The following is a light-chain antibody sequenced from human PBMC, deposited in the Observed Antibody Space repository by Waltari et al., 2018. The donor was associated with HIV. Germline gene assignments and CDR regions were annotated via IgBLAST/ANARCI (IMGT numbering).Light chain of an antibody. CDR1: QSISSW. V-gene: IGKV1-5*03. CDR2: KAS. CDR3: QQSRT. Sequence: DIQMTQSTSTLSASVGDRVTITCRASQSISSWLAWYQQKPGEAPKLLIYKASSLESGVPSRFSGSGSGTEFTLTISSLQPDDFATYYCQQSRTFGQGTKVDIK. J-gene: IGKJ1*01.